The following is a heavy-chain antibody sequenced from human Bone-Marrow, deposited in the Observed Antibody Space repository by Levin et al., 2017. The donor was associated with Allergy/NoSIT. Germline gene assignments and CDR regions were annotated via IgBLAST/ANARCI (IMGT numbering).Heavy chain of an antibody. V-gene: IGHV3-23*01. CDR1: GFMFRNIA. CDR2: ITGGGATT. D-gene: IGHD4-17*01. J-gene: IGHJ4*02. Sequence: GGSLRLSCVASGFMFRNIAMSWVRQAPGKGLEWVSSITGGGATTYSADSVKGRFTISRANSKNTLYLQMNRLRAEDKAVYFCARTKVEGGDYLDYFDHWGQGTLVTVSS. CDR3: ARTKVEGGDYLDYFDH.